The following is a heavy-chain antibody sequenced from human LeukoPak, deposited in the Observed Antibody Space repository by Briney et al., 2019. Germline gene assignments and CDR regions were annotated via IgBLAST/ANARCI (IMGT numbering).Heavy chain of an antibody. CDR3: ARGYPASIVVVVAATFFDY. Sequence: PSETLSLTCTVSGGSISNYYWSWIRQPPGKELEWIGYIYYSGSTNYNPSLKSRVTISVDTSKNQFSLKLSSVTAADTAVYYCARGYPASIVVVVAATFFDYWGQGTLVTVSS. D-gene: IGHD2-15*01. J-gene: IGHJ4*02. V-gene: IGHV4-59*12. CDR2: IYYSGST. CDR1: GGSISNYY.